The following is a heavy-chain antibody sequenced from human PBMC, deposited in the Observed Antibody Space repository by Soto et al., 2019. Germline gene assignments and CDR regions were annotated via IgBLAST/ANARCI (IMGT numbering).Heavy chain of an antibody. CDR1: GFSFSDYA. J-gene: IGHJ3*02. CDR2: MGGANGDT. CDR3: AKDGVDHNSVWDPFDI. Sequence: VQMLESGGGLVQPGGSLRLSCAASGFSFSDYAMSWVRQAPGKGLEWVAGMGGANGDTYYAESVRGRFAIFRDNSKSTLFLQLNSLRAEDTAVYFCAKDGVDHNSVWDPFDIWGQGTLVTVSS. V-gene: IGHV3-23*01. D-gene: IGHD2-15*01.